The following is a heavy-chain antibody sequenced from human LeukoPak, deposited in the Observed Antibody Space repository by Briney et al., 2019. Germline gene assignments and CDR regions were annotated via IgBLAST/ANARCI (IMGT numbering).Heavy chain of an antibody. Sequence: SETLSLTCTVSGGSISSSSYYWGWIRQPPGKGLEWIGSIYYSGSTYYNPSLKSRVTISVDTSKNQFSLKLSSVTAADTAVYYCARVRSSGWYGGFDPRGQGTLVTVSS. D-gene: IGHD6-19*01. CDR1: GGSISSSSYY. J-gene: IGHJ5*02. V-gene: IGHV4-39*07. CDR2: IYYSGST. CDR3: ARVRSSGWYGGFDP.